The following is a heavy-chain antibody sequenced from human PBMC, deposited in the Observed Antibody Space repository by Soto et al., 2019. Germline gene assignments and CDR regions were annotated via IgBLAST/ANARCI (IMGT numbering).Heavy chain of an antibody. V-gene: IGHV4-30-4*01. CDR1: GGSISSGDYY. Sequence: SETLSLTCTVSGGSISSGDYYWSWIRQPPGKGLEWIGYIYYSGSTYYNPSLKSRVTISVDTSKNQFSLKLSSVTAADTAVYYCAREWRSANWFDPWGQGTLVTVSS. CDR2: IYYSGST. CDR3: AREWRSANWFDP. J-gene: IGHJ5*02. D-gene: IGHD3-3*01.